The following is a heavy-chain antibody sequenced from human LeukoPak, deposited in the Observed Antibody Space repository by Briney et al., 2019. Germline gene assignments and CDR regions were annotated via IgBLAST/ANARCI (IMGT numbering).Heavy chain of an antibody. J-gene: IGHJ4*02. Sequence: GGTLRLSCAASGFTFSSYGMSWVRQAPGKGLEWVSAISGSGGSTYYADSVKGRFTISRDNSKNTLYLQMNSLRAEDTAVYYCAKVGSSSRSARHYFDYWGQGTLVTVSS. CDR3: AKVGSSSRSARHYFDY. D-gene: IGHD6-6*01. CDR1: GFTFSSYG. CDR2: ISGSGGST. V-gene: IGHV3-23*01.